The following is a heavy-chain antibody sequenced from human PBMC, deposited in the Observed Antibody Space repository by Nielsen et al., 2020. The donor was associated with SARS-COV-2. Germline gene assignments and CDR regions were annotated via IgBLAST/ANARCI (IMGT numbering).Heavy chain of an antibody. D-gene: IGHD1-20*01. CDR2: IISDGSST. J-gene: IGHJ6*02. CDR3: ARVLRSPLTGYYYYGMDV. V-gene: IGHV3-74*01. CDR1: GFTFSSYW. Sequence: GGSLRLSCAASGFTFSSYWMHWVRQAPGKGLVWVSRIISDGSSTSYADSVKGRFTISRDNAKNTLYLQMNSLRAEDTAVYYCARVLRSPLTGYYYYGMDVWGQGTTVTVSS.